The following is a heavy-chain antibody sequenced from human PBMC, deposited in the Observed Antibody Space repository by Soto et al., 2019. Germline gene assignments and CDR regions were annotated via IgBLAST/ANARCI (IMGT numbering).Heavy chain of an antibody. CDR1: GGTFSSYA. CDR2: IIPIFGTA. V-gene: IGHV1-69*13. CDR3: AWNYVILTVNDPEFTEIDP. D-gene: IGHD3-9*01. J-gene: IGHJ5*02. Sequence: SVKVSCKASGGTFSSYAISWVRQAPGQGLEWMGGIIPIFGTANYAQKFQGRVTITADESTSTAYMELSSLRSEDTAVYYCAWNYVILTVNDPEFTEIDPLSQG.